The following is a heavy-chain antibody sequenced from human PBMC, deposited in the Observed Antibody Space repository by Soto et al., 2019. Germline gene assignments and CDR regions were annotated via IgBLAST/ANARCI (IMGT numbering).Heavy chain of an antibody. CDR3: ARENHASPRGIWNYVGYRWFDP. CDR1: GDSVSSNSAA. V-gene: IGHV6-1*01. Sequence: AQTLSLTCAISGDSVSSNSAAWNWIRQSPSRGLEWLGRTYYRSKWYNDYAVSVKSRITINPDTSKNQFSLQLNSVTPEDTAVYYCARENHASPRGIWNYVGYRWFDPWGKGTLVTVSS. J-gene: IGHJ5*02. D-gene: IGHD1-7*01. CDR2: TYYRSKWYN.